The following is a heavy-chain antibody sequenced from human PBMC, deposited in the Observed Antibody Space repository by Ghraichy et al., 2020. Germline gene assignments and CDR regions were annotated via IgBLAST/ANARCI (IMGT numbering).Heavy chain of an antibody. J-gene: IGHJ4*02. V-gene: IGHV3-9*01. CDR1: GFTFDDYA. D-gene: IGHD1-26*01. CDR3: AKKGGVGADKGFDY. Sequence: GGSLRLSCAASGFTFDDYAMHWVRQAPGKGLEWVSGISWNSGSIGYADSVKGRFTISRDNAKNSLYLQMNSLRAEDTALYYCAKKGGVGADKGFDYWGQGTLVTVSS. CDR2: ISWNSGSI.